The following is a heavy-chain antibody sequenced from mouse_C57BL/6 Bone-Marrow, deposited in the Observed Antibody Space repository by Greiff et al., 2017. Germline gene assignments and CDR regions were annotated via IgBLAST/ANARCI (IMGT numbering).Heavy chain of an antibody. J-gene: IGHJ3*01. CDR3: ARSGYSKGWFAY. Sequence: QVQLQQSGAALATPGASVKLSCKASGYTFTSYWMHWVKQRPGQGLEWIGYINPSSGYTKYNQKFQDKATLTADKSSSTAYMQLSSLTYEDSAVYYCARSGYSKGWFAYGGQGTLVTVSA. V-gene: IGHV1-7*01. D-gene: IGHD2-5*01. CDR1: GYTFTSYW. CDR2: INPSSGYT.